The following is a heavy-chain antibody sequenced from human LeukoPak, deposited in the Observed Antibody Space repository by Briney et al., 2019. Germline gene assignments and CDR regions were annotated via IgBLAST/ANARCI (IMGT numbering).Heavy chain of an antibody. Sequence: SGGSLRLSCAASGFTFSSYWMSWVRQAPGKGLEWVANIKEDGSGKYYVDSVKGRFTISRDNAKTSVYLQMNSLRAEDTAVYYCARGLYYDFWSAYKIFDYWGQGTLVTVSS. V-gene: IGHV3-7*01. CDR3: ARGLYYDFWSAYKIFDY. D-gene: IGHD3-3*01. CDR1: GFTFSSYW. CDR2: IKEDGSGK. J-gene: IGHJ4*02.